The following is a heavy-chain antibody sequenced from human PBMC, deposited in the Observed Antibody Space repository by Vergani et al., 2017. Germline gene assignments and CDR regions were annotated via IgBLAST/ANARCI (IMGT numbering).Heavy chain of an antibody. Sequence: QVQLQESGPGLVKPSETLSLTCTVSGGSISSYYWSWIRQPPGKGLEWIGYIYYSGSTNYNPSLKSRVTISVDTSKNQFSLKRSSVTAADTAVYYCARASAGSLDYWGQGTLVTVSS. CDR2: IYYSGST. D-gene: IGHD6-13*01. V-gene: IGHV4-59*01. CDR1: GGSISSYY. CDR3: ARASAGSLDY. J-gene: IGHJ4*02.